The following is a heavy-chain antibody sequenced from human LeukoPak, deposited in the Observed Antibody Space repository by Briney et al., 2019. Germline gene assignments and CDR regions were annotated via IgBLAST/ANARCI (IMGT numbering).Heavy chain of an antibody. V-gene: IGHV3-23*01. J-gene: IGHJ4*02. Sequence: GGSLRLSCAASGFTFSSYAMSWVRQAPGKGLEWVSAISGSGGTTYYADSVKGRFTISRDNSKNTLYLQMNSLRAEDTAVYYCAKPLLVTTIYYFDYWGQGTLVTVSS. CDR3: AKPLLVTTIYYFDY. CDR2: ISGSGGTT. CDR1: GFTFSSYA. D-gene: IGHD5-12*01.